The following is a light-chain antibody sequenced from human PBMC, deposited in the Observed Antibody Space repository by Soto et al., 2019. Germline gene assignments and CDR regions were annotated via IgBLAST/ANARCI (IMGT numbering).Light chain of an antibody. CDR2: LGS. CDR1: QSLLHSDGYNY. CDR3: MQALQART. Sequence: EMVMTQSPLSLPVTPGEPASISCRSSQSLLHSDGYNYLDWYLQKPGQSPQLLIYLGSNRASGVPDRFSGSGSGTDFTLKISRVEAADVGIYYCMQALQARTFGQGTKVDIK. V-gene: IGKV2-28*01. J-gene: IGKJ1*01.